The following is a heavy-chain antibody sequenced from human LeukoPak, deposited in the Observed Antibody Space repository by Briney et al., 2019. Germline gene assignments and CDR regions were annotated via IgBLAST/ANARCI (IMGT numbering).Heavy chain of an antibody. CDR2: IYHSGST. J-gene: IGHJ4*02. D-gene: IGHD3-9*01. Sequence: PSGTLSLTCAVSGGSISSSNWWSWVRQPPGKGLEWIGEIYHSGSTYYNPSLKSRVTISVDTSKNQFSLKLSSVTAADTAVYYCARGDILTGYYFDYWGQGTLVTVSS. V-gene: IGHV4-4*02. CDR3: ARGDILTGYYFDY. CDR1: GGSISSSNW.